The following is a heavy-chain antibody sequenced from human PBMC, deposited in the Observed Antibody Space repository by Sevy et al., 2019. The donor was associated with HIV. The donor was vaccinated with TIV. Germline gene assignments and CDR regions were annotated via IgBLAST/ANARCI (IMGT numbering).Heavy chain of an antibody. D-gene: IGHD5-18*01. Sequence: GGSLRLSCAASGFTVNSNYMTWVRQAPGKGLEGVSVIHSDDTTYHADSVKDRFTISRDNFKNTLYLHMSSLGAEDTACYYCARGKSGYGYALNYWGQGTLVTVSS. CDR2: IHSDDTT. J-gene: IGHJ4*02. CDR3: ARGKSGYGYALNY. V-gene: IGHV3-66*01. CDR1: GFTVNSNY.